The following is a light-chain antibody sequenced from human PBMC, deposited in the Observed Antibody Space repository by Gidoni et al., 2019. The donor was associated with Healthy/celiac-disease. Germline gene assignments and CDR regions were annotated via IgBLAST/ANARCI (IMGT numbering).Light chain of an antibody. V-gene: IGKV3-11*01. CDR3: QQRSNWPPNT. Sequence: EIALTQSPATLSLSPGERATLSCRASQSVSSYLAWYQQKPGQAPRLLIYDASNRATGIPARCSGSVSGTDFTLTISSLEPEDFAVYYCQQRSNWPPNTFGQGTRLEIK. CDR1: QSVSSY. J-gene: IGKJ5*01. CDR2: DAS.